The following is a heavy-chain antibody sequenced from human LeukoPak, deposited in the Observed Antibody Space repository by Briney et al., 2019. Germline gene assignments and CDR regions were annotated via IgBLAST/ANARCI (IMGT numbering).Heavy chain of an antibody. CDR1: GDSISSYY. J-gene: IGHJ4*02. V-gene: IGHV4-38-2*02. Sequence: SETLSLTCNVSGDSISSYYWTWIRQPAGKGLEWIGSIYHSGSTYYNPSLKSRVTISVDTSKNQFSLKLSSVTAADTAAYYCARGMDIVATLDCWGQGTLVTVSS. CDR3: ARGMDIVATLDC. D-gene: IGHD5-12*01. CDR2: IYHSGST.